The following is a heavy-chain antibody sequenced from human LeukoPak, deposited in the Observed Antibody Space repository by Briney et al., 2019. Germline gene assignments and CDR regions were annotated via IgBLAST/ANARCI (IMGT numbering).Heavy chain of an antibody. CDR1: GFTFSSYW. V-gene: IGHV3-74*01. D-gene: IGHD1-7*01. J-gene: IGHJ3*02. CDR2: INTDGSTT. CDR3: ARDRLTGSTAFDI. Sequence: GGSLRLSCAASGFTFSSYWMYWVRQAPGKGLVWVSRINTDGSTTNYADSVKGRFTISRDNAKNTLYLQMNSLRAEDTAVYYCARDRLTGSTAFDIWGQGTMVTVSS.